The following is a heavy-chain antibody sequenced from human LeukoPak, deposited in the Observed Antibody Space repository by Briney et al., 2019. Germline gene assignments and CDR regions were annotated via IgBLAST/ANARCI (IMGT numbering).Heavy chain of an antibody. J-gene: IGHJ4*02. CDR1: GGTFNSYA. V-gene: IGHV1-69*13. D-gene: IGHD3-22*01. Sequence: GASVKVSCKASGGTFNSYAISWVRQAPGQGLEWMGGIIPIFGTANYAQKFQGRVTITADESTSTAYMELSSLRSEDTAVYYCARGDYYYDSSGYQPYYFDYWGQGTLVTVSS. CDR3: ARGDYYYDSSGYQPYYFDY. CDR2: IIPIFGTA.